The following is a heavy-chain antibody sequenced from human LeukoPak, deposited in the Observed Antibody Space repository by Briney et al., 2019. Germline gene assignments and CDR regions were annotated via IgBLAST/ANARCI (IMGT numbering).Heavy chain of an antibody. CDR2: ISGSGGST. J-gene: IGHJ4*02. D-gene: IGHD6-13*01. CDR1: GFTFSSYA. V-gene: IGHV3-23*01. Sequence: GGSLRLSCAASGFTFSSYAMSWVRQAPGKGLEWVSAISGSGGSTYYADSVKGRFTISRGNSKNTLYLQMNSLRAEDTAVYYCAKGLDSSSSSFDYWGQGTLVTVSS. CDR3: AKGLDSSSSSFDY.